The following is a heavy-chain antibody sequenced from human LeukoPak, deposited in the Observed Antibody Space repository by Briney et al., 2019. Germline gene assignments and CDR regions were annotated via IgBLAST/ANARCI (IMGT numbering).Heavy chain of an antibody. CDR1: GFTFDDYT. D-gene: IGHD1-26*01. CDR3: AKDMGGYYYGMDV. Sequence: QPGGSLRLSCAASGFTFDDYTMHWVRQVPGKGLEWVSLISWDGGSTYYADSVKGRFTISRDNSKNSLYLQMNSLRTEDTALYYCAKDMGGYYYGMDVWGQGTTVTVSS. CDR2: ISWDGGST. J-gene: IGHJ6*02. V-gene: IGHV3-43*01.